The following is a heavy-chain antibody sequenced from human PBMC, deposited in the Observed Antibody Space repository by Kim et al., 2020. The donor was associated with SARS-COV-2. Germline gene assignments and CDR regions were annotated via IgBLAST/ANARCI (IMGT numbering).Heavy chain of an antibody. D-gene: IGHD3-22*01. Sequence: ADSGKGRFTISRDNSKNTLYRQMNSLRAEDTAVYYCAKASITMIVVAPDYWGQGTLVTVSS. CDR3: AKASITMIVVAPDY. V-gene: IGHV3-23*01. J-gene: IGHJ4*02.